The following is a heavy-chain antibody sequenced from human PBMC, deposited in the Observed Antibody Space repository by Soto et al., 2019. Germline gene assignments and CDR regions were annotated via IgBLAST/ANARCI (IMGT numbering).Heavy chain of an antibody. CDR1: GFTFSHFA. V-gene: IGHV3-23*01. CDR3: AKGRRVGISSPLDL. Sequence: EMQLLETGGAVVPPGESLRLSCAASGFTFSHFAMSWVRQRPGKGLEWISGISGSGSRTYDADSVQGRFSIARDNPNSTLYLQMDSLRVEDTAVYYCAKGRRVGISSPLDLCGQGTLVTVSS. CDR2: ISGSGSRT. J-gene: IGHJ5*02. D-gene: IGHD2-2*01.